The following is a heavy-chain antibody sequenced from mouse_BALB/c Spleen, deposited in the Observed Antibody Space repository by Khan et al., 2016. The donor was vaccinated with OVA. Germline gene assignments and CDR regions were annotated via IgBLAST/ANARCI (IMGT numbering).Heavy chain of an antibody. J-gene: IGHJ2*01. CDR3: ARMARTIN. Sequence: EVELVESGGGLVQPGGSLKLSCAASGFTFSSYGMYWVRQTPDKSLELVATINRNGGSTYYPDSVKGRFTISRDNAKNTLYLQMSRLKSEDTAMYYCARMARTINWGQGTTLTVSS. V-gene: IGHV5-6-3*01. CDR2: INRNGGST. CDR1: GFTFSSYG.